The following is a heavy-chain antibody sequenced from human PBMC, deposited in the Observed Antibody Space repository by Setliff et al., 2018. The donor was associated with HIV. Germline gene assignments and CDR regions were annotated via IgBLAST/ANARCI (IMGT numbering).Heavy chain of an antibody. CDR2: IYTSGSV. J-gene: IGHJ4*02. CDR3: ARGLSFYDPGGFDY. Sequence: PSETLSLTCTVSGGSISSYYWSWIRQPPGKGLEWIGYIYTSGSVNYNPSLNSRVTISVDTSKNQFSLILTSVTAADTAVYYCARGLSFYDPGGFDYWGQGTLVTVSS. D-gene: IGHD3-22*01. V-gene: IGHV4-4*09. CDR1: GGSISSYY.